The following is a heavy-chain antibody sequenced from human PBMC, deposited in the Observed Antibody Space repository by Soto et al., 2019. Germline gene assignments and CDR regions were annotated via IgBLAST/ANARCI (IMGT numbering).Heavy chain of an antibody. Sequence: QVQLVQSGAEVKKPGSSVKVSCKASGGTFSSYAISWVRQAPGQGLEWMGGIIPIFGTADYAQKFQGRVTITADDFTSTAYMQLSSLRSEDTAVYYCARHLGGNHYYYGIDVWGQGTTVTVSS. CDR1: GGTFSSYA. CDR2: IIPIFGTA. V-gene: IGHV1-69*12. CDR3: ARHLGGNHYYYGIDV. J-gene: IGHJ6*02. D-gene: IGHD3-16*01.